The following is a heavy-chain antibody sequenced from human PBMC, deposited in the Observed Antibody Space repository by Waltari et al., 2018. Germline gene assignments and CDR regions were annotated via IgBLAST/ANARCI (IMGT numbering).Heavy chain of an antibody. CDR2: INAGKGKT. Sequence: QVQLVQSGAEVKKPGASVKVSCKASGYTFTSYAMHWVRQAPGQRLEWKGWINAGKGKTKKSQKVQGRVTITRDTSASTAYMELSSLRSEDTAVYYCASSIVVVPAAKVLYYGMDVWGQGTTVTVSS. V-gene: IGHV1-3*01. CDR1: GYTFTSYA. CDR3: ASSIVVVPAAKVLYYGMDV. J-gene: IGHJ6*02. D-gene: IGHD2-2*01.